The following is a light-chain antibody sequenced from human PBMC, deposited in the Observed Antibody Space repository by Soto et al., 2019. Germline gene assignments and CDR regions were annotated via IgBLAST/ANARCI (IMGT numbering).Light chain of an antibody. J-gene: IGKJ4*01. CDR2: GTS. V-gene: IGKV3D-20*02. CDR3: QQRRDWPLT. Sequence: ETVLPQSPGTLSLSPGERATLSCMASQSVSSSSLAWYQQRPGQAPRLLIYGTSSRATGIPDRFSGSGSGTDFTLTISSLEPEDFATYYCQQRRDWPLTFGGGTKVDIK. CDR1: QSVSSSS.